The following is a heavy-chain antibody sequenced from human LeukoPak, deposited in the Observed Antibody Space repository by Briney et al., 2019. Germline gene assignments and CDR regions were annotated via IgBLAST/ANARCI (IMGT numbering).Heavy chain of an antibody. CDR2: INCNRGGT. CDR1: GYTFTGYY. CDR3: ARDYGLYPGCSWFDP. Sequence: GASVKVSCKASGYTFTGYYIHWVRQAPGQGLEWMGRINCNRGGTSYAQKFQGRVTMTRDTSISTAYMELDRLTSDDTAVYYCARDYGLYPGCSWFDPWGQGTLVTVSS. V-gene: IGHV1-2*06. D-gene: IGHD2-2*02. J-gene: IGHJ5*02.